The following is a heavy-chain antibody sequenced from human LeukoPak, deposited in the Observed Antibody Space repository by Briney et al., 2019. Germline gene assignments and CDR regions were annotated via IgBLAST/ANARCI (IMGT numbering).Heavy chain of an antibody. J-gene: IGHJ6*03. V-gene: IGHV3-48*01. CDR1: GFTFSTYT. D-gene: IGHD3-22*01. Sequence: TGGSLRLSCAASGFTFSTYTMNWVRQAPGEGLEWISYISSGSSIIYYADSVKGRFTISRDNAKNSLYLQMNSLRAEDTAVYYCARKPPDSSDYYGSHYYHYMDVWGKGTTVAVSS. CDR3: ARKPPDSSDYYGSHYYHYMDV. CDR2: ISSGSSII.